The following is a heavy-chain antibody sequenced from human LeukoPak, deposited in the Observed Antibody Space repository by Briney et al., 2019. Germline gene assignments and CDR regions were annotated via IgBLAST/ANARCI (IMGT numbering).Heavy chain of an antibody. D-gene: IGHD4-11*01. CDR3: ARLQHNWFDP. Sequence: PGGSLRLSCAASGFTFSSYSMNWVRQAPGKGLEWVSSISSSSSYIYYADSVKGRFTISRDNAKNSLYLRMNSLRAEDTAVYYCARLQHNWFDPWGQGTLVTVSS. V-gene: IGHV3-21*01. J-gene: IGHJ5*02. CDR2: ISSSSSYI. CDR1: GFTFSSYS.